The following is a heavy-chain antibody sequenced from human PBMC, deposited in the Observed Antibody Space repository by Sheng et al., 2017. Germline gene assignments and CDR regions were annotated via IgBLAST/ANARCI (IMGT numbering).Heavy chain of an antibody. Sequence: QVQLVESGGGLVKPGGSLRLSCAASGFTFSDYYMSWIRQAPGKGLEWVSYISSSSSYTNYADSVKGRFTISRDNAKNSLYLQMNSLRAEDTAVYYCARVHCSSTSCSRWPLYAFDIWGQGTMVTVSS. CDR2: ISSSSSYT. CDR1: GFTFSDYY. J-gene: IGHJ3*02. V-gene: IGHV3-11*05. CDR3: ARVHCSSTSCSRWPLYAFDI. D-gene: IGHD2-2*01.